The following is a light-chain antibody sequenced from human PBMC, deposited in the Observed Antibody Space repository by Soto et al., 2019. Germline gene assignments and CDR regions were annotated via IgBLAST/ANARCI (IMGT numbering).Light chain of an antibody. CDR3: QQYGGSPIT. J-gene: IGKJ5*01. CDR1: QSIDNY. Sequence: EIVLTQSPATLSLSPGERATLSCRASQSIDNYLAWYQQKPGQAPRLLIYDAYKRATGIPARFTGSGSGTDFTLTISSLEPGDFAVYYCQQYGGSPITFGQGTRLEIK. V-gene: IGKV3-11*01. CDR2: DAY.